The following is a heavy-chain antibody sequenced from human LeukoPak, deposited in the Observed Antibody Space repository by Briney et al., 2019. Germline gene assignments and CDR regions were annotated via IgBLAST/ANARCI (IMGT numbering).Heavy chain of an antibody. V-gene: IGHV1-58*01. Sequence: GASVKVSCKASRFTFTNSAVQWVRQARGQRLEWIGWIVVGSGNTHYAQKFQERVTVSRDMSTNTAYVELNSLRSEDTAVYYCAADGYDYGTGAYYYFGVDVWGQGTTVTVSS. CDR1: RFTFTNSA. CDR3: AADGYDYGTGAYYYFGVDV. D-gene: IGHD4/OR15-4a*01. J-gene: IGHJ6*02. CDR2: IVVGSGNT.